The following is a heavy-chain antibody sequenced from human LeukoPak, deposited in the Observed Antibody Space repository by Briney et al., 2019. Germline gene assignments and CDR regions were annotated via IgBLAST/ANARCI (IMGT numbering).Heavy chain of an antibody. V-gene: IGHV4-59*01. CDR3: AREGYDTSWPYYFDY. CDR2: INNSGST. CDR1: GDSISSYY. J-gene: IGHJ4*02. Sequence: SETLSLTRTVSGDSISSYYWSWIRQTPGKGLEWIGYINNSGSTRYNPSLKSRVTISLDTSKNQFSLKLSSVTAADSAVYYCAREGYDTSWPYYFDYWGQGTLVTVSS. D-gene: IGHD2-2*01.